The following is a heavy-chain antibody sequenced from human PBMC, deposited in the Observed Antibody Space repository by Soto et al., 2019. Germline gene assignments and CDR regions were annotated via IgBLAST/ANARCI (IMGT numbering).Heavy chain of an antibody. V-gene: IGHV1-69*02. J-gene: IGHJ3*02. CDR3: ASPDIVAAEAFDI. CDR1: GGTFSSYT. D-gene: IGHD5-12*01. Sequence: QVQLVQSGAEVKKPGSSVKVSCKASGGTFSSYTISWVRQAPGQGLEWMGRIIPILGIANYAQKFQGRVTITADKSTSTAYMELSSLRSEDTAVYYCASPDIVAAEAFDIWGQGTMVTVSS. CDR2: IIPILGIA.